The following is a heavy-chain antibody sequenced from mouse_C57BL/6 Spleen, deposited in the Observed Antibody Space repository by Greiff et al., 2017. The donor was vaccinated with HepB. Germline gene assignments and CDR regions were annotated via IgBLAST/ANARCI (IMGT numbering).Heavy chain of an antibody. Sequence: QVQLQQPGAELVRPGSSVKLSCKASGYTFTSYWMHWVKQRPIQGLEWIGNIDPSDSETHYNQKFKDKATLTVDKSSSTAYMQLSSLTSEDSAVYYWAREGAFPGPYYAMDYWGQGTSVTVSS. CDR3: AREGAFPGPYYAMDY. CDR2: IDPSDSET. CDR1: GYTFTSYW. V-gene: IGHV1-52*01. J-gene: IGHJ4*01.